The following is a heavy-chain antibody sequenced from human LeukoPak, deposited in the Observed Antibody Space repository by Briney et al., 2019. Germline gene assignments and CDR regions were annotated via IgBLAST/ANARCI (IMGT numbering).Heavy chain of an antibody. CDR1: GGTFSSYA. D-gene: IGHD3-3*01. V-gene: IGHV1-69*13. CDR3: ARASDYDFWSGYFDY. CDR2: IIPIFGTA. Sequence: ASVKVSCKASGGTFSSYAISWVRQAPGQGLEWMGGIIPIFGTANYAQKFQGRVTITADESTSTAYMELSSLRSEDTAVYYCARASDYDFWSGYFDYWGQGTLVTLSS. J-gene: IGHJ4*02.